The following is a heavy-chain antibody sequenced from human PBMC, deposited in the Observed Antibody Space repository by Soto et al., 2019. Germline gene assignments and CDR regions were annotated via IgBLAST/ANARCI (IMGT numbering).Heavy chain of an antibody. J-gene: IGHJ5*01. D-gene: IGHD6-13*01. CDR1: GGTFSSYA. CDR3: ARGAQYSSSCYLSWFAS. Sequence: SVKVSCKASGGTFSSYAISWVRQAPGQGLEWMGGIIPIFGTANYAQKFQGRVTITADESTSTAYMELSSLRSEDTAVYYCARGAQYSSSCYLSWFASWGQGTLVTVYS. CDR2: IIPIFGTA. V-gene: IGHV1-69*13.